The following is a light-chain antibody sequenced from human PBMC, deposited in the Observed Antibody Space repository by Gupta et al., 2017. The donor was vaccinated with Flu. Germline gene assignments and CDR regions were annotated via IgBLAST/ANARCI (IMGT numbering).Light chain of an antibody. V-gene: IGLV2-8*01. Sequence: QSALTQPPSASGSPGQSVTISCTGTSGDVGDYNYVSWYQQHPGKAPKLLIYEVNKRPSGVPNRFSGSKSGNTASLTVSGLQPEDEADYYCSSYAGPNRFYVFGTGTKVIVL. CDR3: SSYAGPNRFYV. CDR2: EVN. J-gene: IGLJ1*01. CDR1: SGDVGDYNY.